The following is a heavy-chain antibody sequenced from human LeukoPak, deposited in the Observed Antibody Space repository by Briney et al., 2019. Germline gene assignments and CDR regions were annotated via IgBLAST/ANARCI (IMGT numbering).Heavy chain of an antibody. J-gene: IGHJ6*02. CDR2: ISGSGGST. CDR1: GFTFSSYA. D-gene: IGHD2-2*01. CDR3: AMISSTSFYYYGMDV. Sequence: GGSLRLSCAASGFTFSSYAMSWVRQAPGKGLEWVSAISGSGGSTYYADSVKGRFTTSRDNSKNTLYLQMNSLRAEDTAVYYCAMISSTSFYYYGMDVWGQGTTVTVSS. V-gene: IGHV3-23*01.